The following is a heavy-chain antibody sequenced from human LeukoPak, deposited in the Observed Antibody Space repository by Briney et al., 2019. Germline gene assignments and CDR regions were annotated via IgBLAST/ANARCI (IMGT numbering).Heavy chain of an antibody. CDR1: GGSISSSSYY. Sequence: SETLSLTCTVSGGSISSSSYYWGWIRQPPGKGLEWIGSIYYSGSTYYNPSLKSRVTISVDTSKNQFSLKLSSVTAADTAVYYCASIDSSGYQIYYYYYYMDVWGKGTTVTVSS. D-gene: IGHD3-22*01. CDR3: ASIDSSGYQIYYYYYYMDV. J-gene: IGHJ6*03. CDR2: IYYSGST. V-gene: IGHV4-39*01.